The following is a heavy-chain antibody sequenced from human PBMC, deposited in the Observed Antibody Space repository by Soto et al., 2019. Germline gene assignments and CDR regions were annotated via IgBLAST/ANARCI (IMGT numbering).Heavy chain of an antibody. CDR1: GFTFSSYA. Sequence: QVQLVESGGGVVQPGRSLRLSCAASGFTFSSYAMHWVRQAPGKGLEWVAVISYDGSNKYYADSVKGRFTISRDNSKNTLYLQMNSLRAEDTAVYYCAREEIDDAFDIWGKGQWSPSLQ. V-gene: IGHV3-30-3*01. J-gene: IGHJ3*02. CDR3: AREEIDDAFDI. CDR2: ISYDGSNK.